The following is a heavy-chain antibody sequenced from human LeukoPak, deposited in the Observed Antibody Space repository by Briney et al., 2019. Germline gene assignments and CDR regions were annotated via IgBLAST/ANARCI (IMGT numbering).Heavy chain of an antibody. D-gene: IGHD3-9*01. CDR2: ISANGGRT. V-gene: IGHV3-23*01. Sequence: GGSLRLSCAASGFTFSTYAMGWVRQAPGKGLEWVSGISANGGRTYYADSVKGRFTISRDNSENTLYVHMISLRAEDTAIYYCARDLTLRYFDWSSGFGYWGQGTLVTVSS. CDR3: ARDLTLRYFDWSSGFGY. CDR1: GFTFSTYA. J-gene: IGHJ4*02.